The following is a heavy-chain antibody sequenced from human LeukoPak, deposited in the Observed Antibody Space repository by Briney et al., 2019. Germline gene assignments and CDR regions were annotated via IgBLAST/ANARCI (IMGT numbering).Heavy chain of an antibody. V-gene: IGHV4-4*07. CDR2: IHSTGNI. CDR3: ARGNTPDY. CDR1: GGSISSYY. D-gene: IGHD2/OR15-2a*01. Sequence: SETLSLNCTVSGGSISSYYWSWIRQTAGKGLEWIGRIHSTGNINYNPSFESRVTMSIDTSKRQVSLRLRSVTAADTAVYYCARGNTPDYWGQGTLVTVSS. J-gene: IGHJ4*02.